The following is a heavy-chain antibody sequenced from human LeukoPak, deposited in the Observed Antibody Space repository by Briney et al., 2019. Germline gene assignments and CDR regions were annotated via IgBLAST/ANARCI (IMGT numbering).Heavy chain of an antibody. V-gene: IGHV1-2*04. J-gene: IGHJ4*02. D-gene: IGHD2-15*01. CDR2: INPNSGGT. CDR1: GYTFTGYY. CDR3: ARGGSSGGYLPNYFDY. Sequence: ASVKVSCKASGYTFTGYYMHWVRQAPGQGLEWMGWINPNSGGTNYAQKFQGWVTMTRDTSISTAYMELSRLRSDDTAVYYCARGGSSGGYLPNYFDYRGQGTLVTVSS.